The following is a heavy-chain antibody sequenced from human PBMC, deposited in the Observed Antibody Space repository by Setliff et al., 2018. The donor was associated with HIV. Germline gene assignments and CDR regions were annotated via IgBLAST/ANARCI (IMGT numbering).Heavy chain of an antibody. CDR2: ISGSGESI. V-gene: IGHV3-23*01. CDR3: AVSGYRSRWENWEESMDV. J-gene: IGHJ6*03. D-gene: IGHD6-13*01. Sequence: GGSLRLSCAASGFTFKKYAMSWVRHAPGKGLEWVSVISGSGESIYHTDSVKGRFTISRDNFKNTLYLQMNSLRAEDTAIYYCAVSGYRSRWENWEESMDVWGKGTTVTVSS. CDR1: GFTFKKYA.